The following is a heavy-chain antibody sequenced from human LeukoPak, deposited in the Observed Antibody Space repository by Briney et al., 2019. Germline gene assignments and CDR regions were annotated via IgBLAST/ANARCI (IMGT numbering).Heavy chain of an antibody. V-gene: IGHV1-8*01. Sequence: ASVKVSCKASGYTFTSYDINWVRQATGQGLEWMGWMNPNSGNTGYAQKFRGRVTMTRNTSISTAYMELSSLRSEDTAVYYCARGPHSSSFLTHWGQGTLVTVSS. CDR3: ARGPHSSSFLTH. CDR2: MNPNSGNT. J-gene: IGHJ4*02. D-gene: IGHD6-6*01. CDR1: GYTFTSYD.